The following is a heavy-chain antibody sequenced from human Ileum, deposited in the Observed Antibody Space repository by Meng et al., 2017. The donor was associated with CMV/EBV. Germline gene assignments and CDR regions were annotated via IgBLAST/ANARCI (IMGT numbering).Heavy chain of an antibody. J-gene: IGHJ4*02. D-gene: IGHD3-10*01. CDR1: TSYS. CDR2: INPSGGST. Sequence: TSYSFLVLRQAPGQHLAWMGIINPSGGSTSYAQKFQGRVTMTRDTSTRTVYMELSSLRSEDTAVYYCARQPSRYGSGTYYNQYYFDYWGQGTLVTVSS. CDR3: ARQPSRYGSGTYYNQYYFDY. V-gene: IGHV1-46*01.